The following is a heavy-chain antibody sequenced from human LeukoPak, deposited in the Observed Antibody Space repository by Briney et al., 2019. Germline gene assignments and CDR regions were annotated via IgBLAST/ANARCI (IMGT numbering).Heavy chain of an antibody. CDR2: IYYSGST. CDR3: ARAHTYYDILTGYYKPSHFDY. CDR1: GGSISSSSYY. D-gene: IGHD3-9*01. Sequence: PSETLSLTCTVSGGSISSSSYYWGWIRQPPGKGLEWIGSIYYSGSTYYNPSLKSRVTISVDTSKNQFSLKLSSVTAADTAVYYCARAHTYYDILTGYYKPSHFDYWGQGTLVTVSS. J-gene: IGHJ4*02. V-gene: IGHV4-39*07.